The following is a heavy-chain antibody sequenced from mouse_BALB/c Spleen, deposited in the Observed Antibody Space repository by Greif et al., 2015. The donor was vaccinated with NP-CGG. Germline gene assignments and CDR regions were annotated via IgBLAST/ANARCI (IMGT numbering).Heavy chain of an antibody. CDR3: ARGKSHWYFDV. V-gene: IGHV1-7*01. Sequence: VQLVESGAELAKPGASVKMSCKASGYTFTSYWMHWVKQRPGQGLEWIGYINPSTRYTEYNQKFKDKSTLTADKSSSTAYMQLSSLTSEDSAVYYCARGKSHWYFDVWGAGTTVTVSS. CDR2: INPSTRYT. J-gene: IGHJ1*01. CDR1: GYTFTSYW.